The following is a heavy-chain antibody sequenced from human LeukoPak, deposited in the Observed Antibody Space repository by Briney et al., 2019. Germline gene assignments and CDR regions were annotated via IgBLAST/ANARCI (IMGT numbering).Heavy chain of an antibody. V-gene: IGHV1-69*13. D-gene: IGHD3-3*01. CDR1: GGTFSSYA. J-gene: IGHJ3*02. Sequence: GASVKVSCKASGGTFSSYAISWVRQAPGQGLEWMGGIIPIFGTANYAQKFQGRVTITADESTSTAYMELSSLRSEDTAVYYCARSYDFWSGSADAFDIWGQGTMVTVSS. CDR3: ARSYDFWSGSADAFDI. CDR2: IIPIFGTA.